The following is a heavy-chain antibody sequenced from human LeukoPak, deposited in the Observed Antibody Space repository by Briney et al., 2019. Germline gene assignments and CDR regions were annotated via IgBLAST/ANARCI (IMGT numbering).Heavy chain of an antibody. CDR2: ITTSGST. CDR1: GLTASHNVNNA. Sequence: GGSLRLSCAASGLTASHNVNNAMSWVRHAPGQGLEWVSGITTSGSTYYADSVKGRFAISRENSNNTLYLHMDSVRAEDTAVYYCAKAPVWNYYYGLDVWGQGTTVTVSS. D-gene: IGHD2-21*01. CDR3: AKAPVWNYYYGLDV. V-gene: IGHV3-23*01. J-gene: IGHJ6*02.